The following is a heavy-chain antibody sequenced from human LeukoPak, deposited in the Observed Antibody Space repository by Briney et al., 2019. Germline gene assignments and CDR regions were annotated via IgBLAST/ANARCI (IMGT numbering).Heavy chain of an antibody. CDR3: ARSGVVITYFDY. D-gene: IGHD3-3*01. J-gene: IGHJ4*02. CDR1: GGTFSSYA. V-gene: IGHV1-69*13. Sequence: GASVTVSCKASGGTFSSYAISWVRQAPGQGLEWMGGIIPIFGTANYAQKFQGRVTITADESTSTAYMELSSLRSEDTAVYYRARSGVVITYFDYWGQGTLVTVSS. CDR2: IIPIFGTA.